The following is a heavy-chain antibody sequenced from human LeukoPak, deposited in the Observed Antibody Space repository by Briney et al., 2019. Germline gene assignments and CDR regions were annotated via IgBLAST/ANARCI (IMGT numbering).Heavy chain of an antibody. CDR2: IYHSGST. CDR1: GGSISSYY. J-gene: IGHJ3*02. Sequence: SETLSLTCTVSGGSISSYYWSWIRQPPGKGLEWIGSIYHSGSTYYNPSLKSRVTISVDTSKNQFSLKLSSVTAADTAVYYCAREILGTGGAFDIWGQGTMVTVSS. V-gene: IGHV4-38-2*02. CDR3: AREILGTGGAFDI. D-gene: IGHD3/OR15-3a*01.